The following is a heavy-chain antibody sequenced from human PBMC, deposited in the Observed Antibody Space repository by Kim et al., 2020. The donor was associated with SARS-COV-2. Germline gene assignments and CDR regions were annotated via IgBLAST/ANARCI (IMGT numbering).Heavy chain of an antibody. CDR2: IKSKTDGGTT. V-gene: IGHV3-15*01. CDR3: TTETEWELLLDY. D-gene: IGHD1-26*01. CDR1: GFTFSNAW. Sequence: GGSLRLSCAASGFTFSNAWMSWVRQAPGKGLEWVGRIKSKTDGGTTDYAAPVKGRFTISRDDSKNTLYLQMNSLKTEDTAVYYCTTETEWELLLDYWGQGTLVTVSS. J-gene: IGHJ4*02.